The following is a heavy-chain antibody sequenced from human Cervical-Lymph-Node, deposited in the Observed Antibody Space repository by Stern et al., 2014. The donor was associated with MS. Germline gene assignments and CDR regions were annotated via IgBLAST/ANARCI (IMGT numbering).Heavy chain of an antibody. Sequence: EVQLVESGAEVKKPGESLKIACKGSGYSFSSYWIAWVRQMPGKGLEWVGMIFPSYSETRYSPSFEGQVTISVDKSTSTAYLHWSSLKASDTARYYCGREVALTAGLLGFWGQGTQVIVS. CDR2: IFPSYSET. J-gene: IGHJ4*02. D-gene: IGHD3-22*01. CDR1: GYSFSSYW. CDR3: GREVALTAGLLGF. V-gene: IGHV5-51*01.